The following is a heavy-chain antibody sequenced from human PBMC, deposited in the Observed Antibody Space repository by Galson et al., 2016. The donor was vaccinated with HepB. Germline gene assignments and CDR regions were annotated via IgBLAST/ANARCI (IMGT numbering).Heavy chain of an antibody. CDR1: GYTFNDHH. Sequence: SVKVSCKASGYTFNDHHIHWVRQAPGQGLEWMGWINPKSGDTFYAQKFQGRVTLTRDASITTTFMDLSSLRSDDTAVYFCVRAPYFPIFTGLFAFDFWGQGTLITVSS. CDR2: INPKSGDT. J-gene: IGHJ4*02. V-gene: IGHV1-2*02. D-gene: IGHD3-9*01. CDR3: VRAPYFPIFTGLFAFDF.